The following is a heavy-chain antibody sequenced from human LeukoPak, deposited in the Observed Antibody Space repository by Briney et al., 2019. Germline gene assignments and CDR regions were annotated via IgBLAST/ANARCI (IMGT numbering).Heavy chain of an antibody. D-gene: IGHD4-23*01. CDR1: GYTFTSYA. V-gene: IGHV1-3*01. CDR3: ARRYGGNRSPLDY. J-gene: IGHJ4*02. Sequence: GASVKVSCKASGYTFTSYAMHWVRRAPGQRLEGMGWINAGNGNTRYSQKFQDRVTITRDTSATTVHMELSSLRSEDTALFYCARRYGGNRSPLDYWGQGTLVTVSS. CDR2: INAGNGNT.